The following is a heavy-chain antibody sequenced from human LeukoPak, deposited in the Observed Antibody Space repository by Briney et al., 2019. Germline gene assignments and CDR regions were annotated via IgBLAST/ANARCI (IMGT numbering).Heavy chain of an antibody. J-gene: IGHJ4*02. Sequence: GESLKISCKGSGYNFASYWIGWVRQMPGKGLEWMGIIYPADSDTRYSPSFQGQVTISADKSINTAYLQWTSLKASDTAMYYCARRKGDGYNSPFDYWGQGTLVTVSS. V-gene: IGHV5-51*01. D-gene: IGHD5-24*01. CDR3: ARRKGDGYNSPFDY. CDR1: GYNFASYW. CDR2: IYPADSDT.